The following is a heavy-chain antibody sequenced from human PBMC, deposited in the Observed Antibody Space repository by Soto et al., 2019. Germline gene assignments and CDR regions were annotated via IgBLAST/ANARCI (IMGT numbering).Heavy chain of an antibody. D-gene: IGHD3-9*01. J-gene: IGHJ3*02. V-gene: IGHV4-34*01. Sequence: QLQQWGAGLLKPSETLSLTCVVSGGSFSTYYYNWIRQSQGKGLEWIGEINHSGSNNYSPSLKSPVTMSFDKSKNPFSLNLTTVTAADTAVYYCARGASKDWQVAFDIWGQGTMGTVSS. CDR1: GGSFSTYY. CDR3: ARGASKDWQVAFDI. CDR2: INHSGSN.